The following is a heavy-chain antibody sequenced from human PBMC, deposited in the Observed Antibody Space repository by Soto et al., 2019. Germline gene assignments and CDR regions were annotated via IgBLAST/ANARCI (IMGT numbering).Heavy chain of an antibody. J-gene: IGHJ6*02. CDR2: IGTAGDT. D-gene: IGHD1-26*01. V-gene: IGHV3-13*01. CDR3: ARARPWEYYYYGMDV. CDR1: GFTFNSYD. Sequence: SLRVSCAASGFTFNSYDMHLVRQATGKGLEWVSAIGTAGDTYYPGSVKGRFTISRENAKNSLYLQMNSLRAGDTAVYYCARARPWEYYYYGMDVWGQGTTVTVSS.